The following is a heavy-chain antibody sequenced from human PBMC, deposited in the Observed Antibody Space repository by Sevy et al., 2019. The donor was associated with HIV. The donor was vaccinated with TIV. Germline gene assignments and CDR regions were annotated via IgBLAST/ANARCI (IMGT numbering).Heavy chain of an antibody. Sequence: GGSLRLSCAASGFTFSSYEMNWVRQAPGKGLEWVSYISSSGSTKKYADSVKGRFTISRDNAKNSLYLQMNSLRAEDTAVYYCARENSGSYYNYWGQGTLVTVSS. CDR1: GFTFSSYE. J-gene: IGHJ4*02. D-gene: IGHD1-26*01. CDR3: ARENSGSYYNY. CDR2: ISSSGSTK. V-gene: IGHV3-48*03.